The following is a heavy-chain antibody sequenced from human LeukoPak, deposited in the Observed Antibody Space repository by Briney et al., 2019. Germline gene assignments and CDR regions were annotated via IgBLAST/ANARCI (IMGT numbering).Heavy chain of an antibody. J-gene: IGHJ4*02. CDR2: INQGGSVK. CDR1: GFSFRDFW. CDR3: ARFGYSGWNLEY. V-gene: IGHV3-7*01. D-gene: IGHD5-12*01. Sequence: GSLKISCAASGFSFRDFWMTWVRQAPGKGLEWVANINQGGSVKYYVDSVKGRFTISRDDAKSSLYVQMNSLRDEDTAVYYCARFGYSGWNLEYWGQGTLVTVSS.